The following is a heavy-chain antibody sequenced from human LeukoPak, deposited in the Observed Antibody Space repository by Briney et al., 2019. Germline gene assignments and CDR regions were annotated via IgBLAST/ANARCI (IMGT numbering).Heavy chain of an antibody. CDR2: MDPTGRQK. J-gene: IGHJ4*02. V-gene: IGHV3-7*01. CDR3: AIWTSGNY. D-gene: IGHD1-1*01. Sequence: GGSLRLSCANSQLTFNGSWMKWARPPAGKGMEWVANMDPTGRQKRYVASVRGRCTISQDNPGASLYLDMHSVRAEDTAIYYCAIWTSGNYWGQGPLVTVSS. CDR1: QLTFNGSW.